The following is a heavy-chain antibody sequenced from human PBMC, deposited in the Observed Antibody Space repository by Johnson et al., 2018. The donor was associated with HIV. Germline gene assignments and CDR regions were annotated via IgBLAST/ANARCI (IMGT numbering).Heavy chain of an antibody. D-gene: IGHD2-15*01. Sequence: QEQLVESGGGVVQPGGSLRLSCVASGFTFSSYGMHWVRQAPGKGLEWVAFIRYDGSNKYYADSVKGRFTISRDNSKNTSYLQMNTLRAEDTAVYYCGGVGRTGSAFDMWGLGTMVTVSS. V-gene: IGHV3-30*02. CDR1: GFTFSSYG. CDR2: IRYDGSNK. CDR3: GGVGRTGSAFDM. J-gene: IGHJ3*02.